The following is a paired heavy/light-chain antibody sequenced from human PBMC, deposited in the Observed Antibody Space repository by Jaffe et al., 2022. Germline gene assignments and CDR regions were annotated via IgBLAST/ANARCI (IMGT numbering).Heavy chain of an antibody. J-gene: IGHJ4*02. CDR1: GGSTSRYY. Sequence: QVQLQESGPGLVKPSETLSLTCNVSGGSTSRYYWSWIRQPPGKGLEWIGYIYDSATTNYNPSLKSRVTILVDTSKNQFSLKLSSVTAADTAVYYCTRGVPGYSSGYWGQGTLVTVSS. V-gene: IGHV4-59*03. D-gene: IGHD3-22*01. CDR2: IYDSATT. CDR3: TRGVPGYSSGY.
Light chain of an antibody. Sequence: QSALTQPASVSGSPGQSITISCTGTSSDVGSYNHVSWYQQHPGKAPKLMIYEVSKRPSGLSNRFSGSRSGNTASLTISGLQAEDEADYYCCSPAGSSFVFGTGTKVTVL. CDR3: CSPAGSSFV. V-gene: IGLV2-23*02. CDR1: SSDVGSYNH. CDR2: EVS. J-gene: IGLJ1*01.